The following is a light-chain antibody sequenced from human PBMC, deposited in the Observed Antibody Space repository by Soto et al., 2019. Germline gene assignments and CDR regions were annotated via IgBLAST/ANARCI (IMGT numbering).Light chain of an antibody. Sequence: DIQMTQSPSSLSASVGDRVTITCQASQDISKYLNWYQEKPGKAPKLLIYDASNLETGVPSRFSGSGSGTDGTLTISSLKKEDSATYYCQQFDNLTITFGGGTKVDIK. V-gene: IGKV1-33*01. CDR3: QQFDNLTIT. CDR1: QDISKY. J-gene: IGKJ4*01. CDR2: DAS.